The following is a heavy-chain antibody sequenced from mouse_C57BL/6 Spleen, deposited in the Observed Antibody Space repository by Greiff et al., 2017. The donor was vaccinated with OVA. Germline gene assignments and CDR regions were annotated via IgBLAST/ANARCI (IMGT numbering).Heavy chain of an antibody. V-gene: IGHV5-17*01. CDR1: GFTFSDYG. Sequence: EVMLVESGGGLVKPGGSLKLSCAASGFTFSDYGMHWVRQAPEKGLEWVAYISSGSSTIYYADTVKGRFTISRDNAKNTLFLQMTSLRSEDTAMYYCARPLVYYDYDQGFAYWGQGTLVTVSA. CDR3: ARPLVYYDYDQGFAY. CDR2: ISSGSSTI. D-gene: IGHD2-4*01. J-gene: IGHJ3*01.